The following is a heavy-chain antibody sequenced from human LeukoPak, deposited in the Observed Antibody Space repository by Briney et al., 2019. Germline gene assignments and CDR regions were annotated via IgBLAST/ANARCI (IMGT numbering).Heavy chain of an antibody. CDR3: ASQYSSSASGYYFDY. CDR2: INHSGST. J-gene: IGHJ4*02. D-gene: IGHD6-6*01. V-gene: IGHV4-39*07. CDR1: GGSISSGSYY. Sequence: SETLSLTCTVSGGSISSGSYYWSWIRQPPGTGLEWIGEINHSGSTNYNPSLKSRVTISVDTSKNQFSLKLSSVTAADTAVYYCASQYSSSASGYYFDYWGQGTLVTVSS.